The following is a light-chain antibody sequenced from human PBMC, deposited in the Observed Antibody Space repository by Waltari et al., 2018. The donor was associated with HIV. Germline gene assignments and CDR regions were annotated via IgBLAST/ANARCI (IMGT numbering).Light chain of an antibody. J-gene: IGKJ2*01. CDR2: GAS. CDR3: HQYGTSPQT. CDR1: QTVTSNY. V-gene: IGKV3-20*01. Sequence: EIALTQSPRTLSLSPGERATLSCRASQTVTSNYLAWYQMKPGQAPRLLIYGASIRATGVPDKFSGSGSGTGFTLTIARLQPEDFAVYYCHQYGTSPQTFGQGSKVEIK.